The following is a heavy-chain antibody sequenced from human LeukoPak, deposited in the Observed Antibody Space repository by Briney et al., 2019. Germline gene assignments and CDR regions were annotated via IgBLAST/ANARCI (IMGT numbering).Heavy chain of an antibody. CDR1: GYTFTSYD. V-gene: IGHV1-8*01. CDR3: AREYYCDSSAGGNWFDP. CDR2: MNPNSGNT. J-gene: IGHJ5*02. D-gene: IGHD3-22*01. Sequence: GASVKVSCKASGYTFTSYDINWVRQATGQGLEWMGWMNPNSGNTGYAQKFQGRVTMTRNTSISTAYMELSSLRSEDTAVYYCAREYYCDSSAGGNWFDPWGQGTLVTVSS.